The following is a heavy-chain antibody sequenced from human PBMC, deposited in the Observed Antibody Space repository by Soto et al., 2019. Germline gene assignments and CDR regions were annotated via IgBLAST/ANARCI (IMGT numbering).Heavy chain of an antibody. CDR2: ISYDGSNK. J-gene: IGHJ5*02. CDR3: AKDSEVVTATRRLSWFDP. CDR1: GFTFSSYG. V-gene: IGHV3-30*18. Sequence: GGSLRLSCAATGFTFSSYGMHWVHKAPGKGLEWVAVISYDGSNKYYADSVKGRFTISRDNSKNTLYLQMNSLRAEDTAVYYCAKDSEVVTATRRLSWFDPWGQGTLVTASS. D-gene: IGHD2-21*02.